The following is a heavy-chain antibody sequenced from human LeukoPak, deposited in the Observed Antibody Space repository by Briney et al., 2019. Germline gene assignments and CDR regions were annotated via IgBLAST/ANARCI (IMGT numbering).Heavy chain of an antibody. Sequence: SETLSLTCTVSGGSISGFYWTWSRQPPGKGLGWIGYIYYSGSTNYNPSLKSRVTISVDTSKNQFSLKLSSVTAADTAVYYCARYDFWSGYHNWFDPWGQGTLVTVSS. J-gene: IGHJ5*02. V-gene: IGHV4-59*01. CDR2: IYYSGST. CDR3: ARYDFWSGYHNWFDP. D-gene: IGHD3-3*01. CDR1: GGSISGFY.